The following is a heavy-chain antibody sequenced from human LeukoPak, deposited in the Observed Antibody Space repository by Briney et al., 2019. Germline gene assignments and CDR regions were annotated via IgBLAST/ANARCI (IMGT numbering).Heavy chain of an antibody. CDR1: GFTFSSYA. V-gene: IGHV3-7*01. CDR2: IKQDGSEK. J-gene: IGHJ6*03. CDR3: ARAEYILGYYYYMDV. Sequence: PGGSLRLSCAASGFTFSSYAMHWVRQAPGKGLEWVANIKQDGSEKYYVDSVKGRFTISRDNAKNSLYLQMNSLRAEDTAVYYCARAEYILGYYYYMDVWGKGTTVTISS. D-gene: IGHD3-9*01.